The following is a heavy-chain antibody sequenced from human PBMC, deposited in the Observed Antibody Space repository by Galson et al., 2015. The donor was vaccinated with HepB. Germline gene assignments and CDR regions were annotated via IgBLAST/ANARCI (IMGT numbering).Heavy chain of an antibody. D-gene: IGHD4-17*01. Sequence: LSLTCAVYGGSFSGYYWSWIRQPPGKGLEWIGEINHSGSTNYNPSLKSRVTISVDTSRNQFSLKLSSVTAADTAVYYCARGWTRPSPYGDYVRYYYYYYMDVWGKGTTVTVSS. V-gene: IGHV4-34*01. CDR2: INHSGST. J-gene: IGHJ6*03. CDR3: ARGWTRPSPYGDYVRYYYYYYMDV. CDR1: GGSFSGYY.